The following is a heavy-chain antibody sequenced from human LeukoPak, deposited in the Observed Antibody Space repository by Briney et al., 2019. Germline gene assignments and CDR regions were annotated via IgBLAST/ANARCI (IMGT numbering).Heavy chain of an antibody. CDR2: ISAYNGNT. V-gene: IGHV1-18*01. CDR3: AREHIVVVPAAIRRYYYYYMDV. J-gene: IGHJ6*03. Sequence: ASVKVSCKASGYTFTSYGISWVRQAPGQGFEWMGWISAYNGNTNYAQKLQGRVTMTTDTSTSTAYMELRSLRSDDTAVYYCAREHIVVVPAAIRRYYYYYMDVWGKGTTVTVSS. CDR1: GYTFTSYG. D-gene: IGHD2-2*01.